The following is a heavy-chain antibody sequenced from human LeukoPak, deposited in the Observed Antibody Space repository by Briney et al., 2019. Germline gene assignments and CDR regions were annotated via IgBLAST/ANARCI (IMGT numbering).Heavy chain of an antibody. Sequence: SETLSLTCTVSGGSISSYYWSWIRQPPGKGLEWIGYIYYSESTNYNPSLKSRVTISVDTSKNQFSLKLSSVTAADTAVYYCARDSSGYYDYFDYWGQGTLVTVSS. CDR2: IYYSEST. J-gene: IGHJ4*02. D-gene: IGHD3-22*01. V-gene: IGHV4-59*01. CDR3: ARDSSGYYDYFDY. CDR1: GGSISSYY.